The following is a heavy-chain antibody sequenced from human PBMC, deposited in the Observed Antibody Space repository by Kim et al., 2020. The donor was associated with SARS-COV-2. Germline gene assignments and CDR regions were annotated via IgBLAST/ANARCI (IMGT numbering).Heavy chain of an antibody. Sequence: SETLSLTCTVSGGSISSGGYYWSWIRQHPGKGLEWIGYIYYSWSTYYNPSLKSRVTISVDTSKNQFSLKLSSVTAADTAVYYCASGERRGYDFWSAYPRPYFDYWGQGTLVTVSS. D-gene: IGHD3-3*01. CDR1: GGSISSGGYY. J-gene: IGHJ4*02. CDR2: IYYSWST. CDR3: ASGERRGYDFWSAYPRPYFDY. V-gene: IGHV4-31*03.